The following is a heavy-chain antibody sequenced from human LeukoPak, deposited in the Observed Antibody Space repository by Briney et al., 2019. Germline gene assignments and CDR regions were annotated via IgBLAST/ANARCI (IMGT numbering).Heavy chain of an antibody. CDR3: AIRRRIQLWLRLHAFDY. CDR2: IRGSGDGTST. J-gene: IGHJ4*02. CDR1: GFTFSSFA. D-gene: IGHD5-18*01. V-gene: IGHV3-23*01. Sequence: PGGSLRLSCAASGFTFSSFAMSWVRQAPGKGLEWVSNIRGSGDGTSTYYADSVKGRFTISRDNSKNTLYLQMNSLRAEDTAVYYCAIRRRIQLWLRLHAFDYWGQGTLVTVSS.